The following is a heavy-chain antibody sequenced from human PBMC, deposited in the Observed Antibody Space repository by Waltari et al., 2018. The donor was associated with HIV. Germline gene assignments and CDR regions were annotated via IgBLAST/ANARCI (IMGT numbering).Heavy chain of an antibody. J-gene: IGHJ4*02. Sequence: QVQLVESGGGVVQPGRSLRLSCAASGFTFNSYAIYWVRQAPGKGLEWVAGISYDGTYKYYADSVKGRFAISRDNSKNTLYLQMNSLTNEDTAVFYCARGYNWNVRSLGYFDYWGQGTLVTVSS. D-gene: IGHD1-1*01. V-gene: IGHV3-30*09. CDR2: ISYDGTYK. CDR1: GFTFNSYA. CDR3: ARGYNWNVRSLGYFDY.